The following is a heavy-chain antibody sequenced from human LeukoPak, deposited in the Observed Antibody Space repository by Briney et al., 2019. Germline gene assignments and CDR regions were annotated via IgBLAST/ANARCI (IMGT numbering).Heavy chain of an antibody. Sequence: SETLSLTSTVSGGSISSYYWSWIRQPPGKGLEWIGYIYYSGSTNYNPSLKSRVTISVDTSKNQFSLKLSSVTAADTAVYYCARVGENKGFGDPGDYYYMDVWGKGTTVTVSS. CDR3: ARVGENKGFGDPGDYYYMDV. V-gene: IGHV4-59*01. D-gene: IGHD3-10*01. CDR1: GGSISSYY. J-gene: IGHJ6*03. CDR2: IYYSGST.